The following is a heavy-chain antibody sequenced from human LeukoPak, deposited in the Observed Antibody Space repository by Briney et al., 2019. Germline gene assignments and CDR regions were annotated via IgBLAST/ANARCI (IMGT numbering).Heavy chain of an antibody. CDR1: GFTFSSYS. CDR2: ISSSSSYI. V-gene: IGHV3-21*01. D-gene: IGHD3-10*01. J-gene: IGHJ4*02. CDR3: ARDDITMVRGVILPYDY. Sequence: GGSLRLSCAASGFTFSSYSMNWVRQAPGKGLEWVSSISSSSSYIYYADSVKGRFTISRDNAKNSLYLQMNSLRAEDTAVYYCARDDITMVRGVILPYDYWGQGTLVTVPS.